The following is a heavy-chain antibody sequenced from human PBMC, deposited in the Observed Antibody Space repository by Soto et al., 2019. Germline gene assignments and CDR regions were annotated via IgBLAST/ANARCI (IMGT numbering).Heavy chain of an antibody. CDR1: GGAVSSGTYY. CDR2: IYYSGST. J-gene: IGHJ4*02. Sequence: SETLSLTCTVSGGAVSSGTYYWSWIRQPPGKGLEWIGHIYYSGSTNYNPSLKSRVTISVDTSKNQFSLKLSSVTAADTAVYYCARDRWPSDWGQGTLVTVSS. V-gene: IGHV4-61*01. CDR3: ARDRWPSD. D-gene: IGHD2-15*01.